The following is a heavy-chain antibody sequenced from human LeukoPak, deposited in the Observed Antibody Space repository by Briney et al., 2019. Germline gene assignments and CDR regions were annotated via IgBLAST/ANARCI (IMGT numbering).Heavy chain of an antibody. CDR2: ISSNGGST. V-gene: IGHV3-64D*06. D-gene: IGHD6-19*01. Sequence: GGSLRLSCSASGFTFNSYAMHWVRQAPGKGLEYVSAISSNGGSTYYADSVKGRFTISRDNSKNTLYLQMSSLRAEDTAVYYCVKAYSSGWYSSGAFDIWGQGTMVTVSS. CDR3: VKAYSSGWYSSGAFDI. J-gene: IGHJ3*02. CDR1: GFTFNSYA.